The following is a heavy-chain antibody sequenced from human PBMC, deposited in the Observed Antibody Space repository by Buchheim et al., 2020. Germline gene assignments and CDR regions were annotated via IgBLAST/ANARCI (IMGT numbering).Heavy chain of an antibody. V-gene: IGHV3-48*01. CDR2: ISSSSTI. D-gene: IGHD6-19*01. CDR3: ARGSRSIAVAAPLVDY. Sequence: EVQLVESGGGLVQPGGSLRLSCAASGFTFSSYSMNWVRQAPGKGLEWVSYISSSSTIYYADSVKGRFTISRDNAKNSLYLQMNSLRAEDTAVYYCARGSRSIAVAAPLVDYWGQGTL. J-gene: IGHJ4*02. CDR1: GFTFSSYS.